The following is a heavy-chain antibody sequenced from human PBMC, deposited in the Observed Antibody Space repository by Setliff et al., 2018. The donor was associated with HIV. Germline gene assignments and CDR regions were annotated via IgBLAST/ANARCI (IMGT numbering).Heavy chain of an antibody. CDR1: GYKFTSYW. Sequence: GESLKISCKDSGYKFTSYWVGWVRQMPGRGLEWMGFINPSTSEVRYRPSLQGQVTMSVDKSISTAFLQWSSLAASDTAMYYCARTSGARTTDYWGQGTLVTVSS. J-gene: IGHJ4*02. V-gene: IGHV5-51*01. CDR2: INPSTSEV. CDR3: ARTSGARTTDY. D-gene: IGHD1-1*01.